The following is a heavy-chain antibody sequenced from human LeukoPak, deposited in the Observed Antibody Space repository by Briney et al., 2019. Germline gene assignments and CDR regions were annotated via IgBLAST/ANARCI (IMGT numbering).Heavy chain of an antibody. Sequence: GGSLRLSCAASGFTFSSYEMNCVRQAPGKGLEWVSYISSSGSTIYYADSVKGRFTISRDNAKNSLYLQMNSLRAEDTAVYYCARDRRLQGFDYWGQGTLVTVSS. CDR2: ISSSGSTI. V-gene: IGHV3-48*03. J-gene: IGHJ4*02. CDR3: ARDRRLQGFDY. CDR1: GFTFSSYE. D-gene: IGHD4-11*01.